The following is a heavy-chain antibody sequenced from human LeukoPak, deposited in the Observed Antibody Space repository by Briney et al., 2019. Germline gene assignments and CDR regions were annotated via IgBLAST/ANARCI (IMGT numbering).Heavy chain of an antibody. J-gene: IGHJ4*02. V-gene: IGHV3-30*18. CDR2: ISYDGSHK. Sequence: GGSLRLSCAASGFTFSSYWMSWVRQAPGKGLKWVAVISYDGSHKHYADSVKGRFTISRDNSQNTVYLQMNSLRAEDTAVYYCAKAYYDDYATAPRDFCYWGQGTLVTVSS. CDR1: GFTFSSYW. CDR3: AKAYYDDYATAPRDFCY. D-gene: IGHD4-17*01.